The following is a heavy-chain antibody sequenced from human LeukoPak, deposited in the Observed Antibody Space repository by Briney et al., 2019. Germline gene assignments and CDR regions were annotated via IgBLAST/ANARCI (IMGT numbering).Heavy chain of an antibody. J-gene: IGHJ3*02. D-gene: IGHD2-15*01. CDR1: AFTFSSYG. CDR2: IRYDGSNK. Sequence: PGGSLRLSCAASAFTFSSYGMHWVRQAPGKGLEWVAFIRYDGSNKYYADSVKGRFTISRDNSMNTLYLQMDSLRAEDTAVYYCARDRTYCSGGRCYDLFDIWGQGTMVTVSS. CDR3: ARDRTYCSGGRCYDLFDI. V-gene: IGHV3-30*02.